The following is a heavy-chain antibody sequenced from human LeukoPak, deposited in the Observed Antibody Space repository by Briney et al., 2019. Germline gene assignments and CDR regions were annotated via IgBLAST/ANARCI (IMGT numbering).Heavy chain of an antibody. CDR3: AKVDLTVTDY. CDR2: ISGSGGST. V-gene: IGHV3-23*01. J-gene: IGHJ4*02. Sequence: GGSLRLSCAASGFTFRNYWMYWVRQAPGKGLEWVSAISGSGGSTYYADSVKGRFTISRDNSKNTLYLQMNSLRAEDTAVYYCAKVDLTVTDYWGQGTLVTVSS. D-gene: IGHD4-17*01. CDR1: GFTFRNYW.